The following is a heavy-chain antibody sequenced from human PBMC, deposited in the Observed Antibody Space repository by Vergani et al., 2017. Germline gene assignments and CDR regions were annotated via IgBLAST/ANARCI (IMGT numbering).Heavy chain of an antibody. V-gene: IGHV3-23*01. CDR2: ISASGGST. D-gene: IGHD3-16*01. Sequence: EVQLLESGGGLVRPGGSLRLSCAASGFTFSNYAMSWVRQAPGKGLGWVSGISASGGSTYSADSVKGRFTISRDNSKNTLFLQMNSLRAEDTAVYYCAKGAYDYVWGSYDYWGQGTLVTVSS. CDR1: GFTFSNYA. CDR3: AKGAYDYVWGSYDY. J-gene: IGHJ4*02.